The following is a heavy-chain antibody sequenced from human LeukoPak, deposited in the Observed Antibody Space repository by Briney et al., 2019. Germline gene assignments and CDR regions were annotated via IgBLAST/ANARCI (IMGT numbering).Heavy chain of an antibody. V-gene: IGHV3-30-3*01. CDR1: GFTFSSYA. Sequence: GGSLRLSCAASGFTFSSYAMHWVRQAPGKGLEWVAVISYDGSNKYYADSVKGRFTISRDNSKNTLYLQMNSLRAEDTAVYYCARVDAVADASDYWGQGTLVTVSS. CDR2: ISYDGSNK. D-gene: IGHD6-19*01. CDR3: ARVDAVADASDY. J-gene: IGHJ4*02.